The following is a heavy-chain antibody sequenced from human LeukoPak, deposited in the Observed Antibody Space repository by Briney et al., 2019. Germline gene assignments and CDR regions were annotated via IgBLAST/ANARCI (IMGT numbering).Heavy chain of an antibody. J-gene: IGHJ4*02. CDR1: GFTFSSYW. Sequence: PGGSLRLSCAASGFTFSSYWMHWVRHAPGKGLVWVSRINSDGRSTSFADSVKGRFTISRDNAKNTLYLQMNSLRTEDTAVYYCARDQLYCTGGICYFDYWGQGTLVTVSS. V-gene: IGHV3-74*01. CDR3: ARDQLYCTGGICYFDY. CDR2: INSDGRST. D-gene: IGHD2-8*02.